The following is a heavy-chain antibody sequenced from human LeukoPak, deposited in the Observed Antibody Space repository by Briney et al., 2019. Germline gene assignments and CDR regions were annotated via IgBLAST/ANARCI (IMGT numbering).Heavy chain of an antibody. CDR3: TRNPEMQYWFDP. J-gene: IGHJ5*02. CDR1: GFTFRAHS. Sequence: GGSLRLSCAASGFTFRAHSMHWVRQTPGKGLEWVASTSYDGSKKYYGDSVKGRFTISRDNSKNTLYLEVSTLRAEDTAVYYCTRNPEMQYWFDPWGQGTLVTVSS. V-gene: IGHV3-30-3*01. CDR2: TSYDGSKK.